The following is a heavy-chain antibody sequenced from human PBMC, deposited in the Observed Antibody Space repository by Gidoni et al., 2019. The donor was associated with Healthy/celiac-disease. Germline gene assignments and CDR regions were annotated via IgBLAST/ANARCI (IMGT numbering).Heavy chain of an antibody. V-gene: IGHV4-34*01. J-gene: IGHJ4*02. D-gene: IGHD3-10*01. CDR3: ARARITMVRGVLFDY. CDR2: INHSGST. CDR1: GGSFSGYY. Sequence: QVQLQQWGAGLLKPSETLSLTCAVYGGSFSGYYWSWIRQPPGKGLEWIGEINHSGSTNYNPSLKSRVTISVDTSKNQFSLKLSSVTAADTAVYYCARARITMVRGVLFDYWGQGTLVTVSS.